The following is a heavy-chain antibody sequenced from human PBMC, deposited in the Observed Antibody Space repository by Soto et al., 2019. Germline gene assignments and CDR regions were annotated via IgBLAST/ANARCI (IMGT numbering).Heavy chain of an antibody. J-gene: IGHJ3*02. Sequence: GEALNLSCEGCGGGFSIHWVAWLHQKPGKGLEWVGIIYPGNSNTMYSPSFQGQVTISADTALSTTYLQWDTLKPSDTAIYSCASDSHCNGGNCPMGGFDMWGQGTLVTVSS. CDR1: GGGFSIHW. D-gene: IGHD2-15*01. V-gene: IGHV5-51*07. CDR2: IYPGNSNT. CDR3: ASDSHCNGGNCPMGGFDM.